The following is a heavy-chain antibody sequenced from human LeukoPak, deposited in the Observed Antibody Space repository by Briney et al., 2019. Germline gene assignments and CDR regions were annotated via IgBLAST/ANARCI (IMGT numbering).Heavy chain of an antibody. D-gene: IGHD3-10*01. CDR3: ARDRGGESNNWFDP. J-gene: IGHJ5*02. V-gene: IGHV3-21*01. Sequence: GGALRLSCAASGFTFSSYSMNWVRQAPGKGLEWVSSISSSSSYIYYADSVKGRFTISRDNAKNSLYLQMNSLRAEDTAVHYCARDRGGESNNWFDPWGQGTLVTVSS. CDR2: ISSSSSYI. CDR1: GFTFSSYS.